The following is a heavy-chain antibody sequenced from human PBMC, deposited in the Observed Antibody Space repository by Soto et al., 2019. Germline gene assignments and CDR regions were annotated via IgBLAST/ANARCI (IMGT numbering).Heavy chain of an antibody. CDR3: ARYFRGSGRYFFDY. D-gene: IGHD6-19*01. J-gene: IGHJ4*02. Sequence: SLRLSCVASGFTFSSSFMGWVRQAPGKGLEWVANINQDGGGTYYVDSVQGRFTISRDNAKDSLFLQLNSLRGEDTAVYYCARYFRGSGRYFFDYWGQGTLVTVSS. V-gene: IGHV3-7*03. CDR1: GFTFSSSF. CDR2: INQDGGGT.